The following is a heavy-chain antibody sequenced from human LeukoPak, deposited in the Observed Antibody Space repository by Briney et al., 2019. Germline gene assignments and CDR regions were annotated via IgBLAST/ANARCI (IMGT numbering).Heavy chain of an antibody. CDR2: ISYDGSEE. V-gene: IGHV3-30-3*01. J-gene: IGHJ4*02. CDR3: ARDGGTIFGVVTIRGGLVDY. CDR1: GFTFRRYL. Sequence: GGSLRLSCVASGFTFRRYLMHWVRQAPGRGLEWVAVISYDGSEEYHADSVKGRFTISRDNSKNTLYLQMNSLRAEDTAVYYCARDGGTIFGVVTIRGGLVDYWGQGALVTVSS. D-gene: IGHD3-3*01.